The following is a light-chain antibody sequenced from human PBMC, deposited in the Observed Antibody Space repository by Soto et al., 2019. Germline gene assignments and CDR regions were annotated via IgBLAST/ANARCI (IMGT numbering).Light chain of an antibody. CDR3: QQYGSSGT. J-gene: IGKJ1*01. Sequence: EIVLTQSPATLSLSPWERATLSVRASQSVSSFLAWYQQKPGQAPRLLIYDTSNRATGIPARFSGSGSGTDFTLTISRLEPEDFAVYYCQQYGSSGTFGQGTKVDIK. V-gene: IGKV3-11*01. CDR1: QSVSSF. CDR2: DTS.